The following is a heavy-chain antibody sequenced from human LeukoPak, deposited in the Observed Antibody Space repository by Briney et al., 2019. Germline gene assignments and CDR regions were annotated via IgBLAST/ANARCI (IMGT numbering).Heavy chain of an antibody. CDR3: ARGLTIFGVVNDGLDI. CDR1: GFTFSSYW. CDR2: IDTDGSST. J-gene: IGHJ3*02. V-gene: IGHV3-74*01. D-gene: IGHD3-3*01. Sequence: PGGSLRLSCAASGFTFSSYWMNWVRQAPGKGLVWVSRIDTDGSSTTYADSVKGRFTISRDNAKNMLYLRMNTLRAEDTAVYYCARGLTIFGVVNDGLDIWGQGTKVTVSS.